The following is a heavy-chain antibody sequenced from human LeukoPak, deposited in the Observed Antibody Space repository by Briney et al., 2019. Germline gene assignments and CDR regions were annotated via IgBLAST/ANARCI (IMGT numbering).Heavy chain of an antibody. CDR1: GFTFSSYA. V-gene: IGHV3-30*01. CDR3: ARDKVAARTYYYYYMDV. J-gene: IGHJ6*03. CDR2: ISYDGSNK. Sequence: GGSLGLSCAASGFTFSSYAMHWVRQAPGKGLEWVAVISYDGSNKYYADSVKGRFTISRDNSKNTLYLQMNSRRAEDTAVYYCARDKVAARTYYYYYMDVWGKGTTVTVSS. D-gene: IGHD6-6*01.